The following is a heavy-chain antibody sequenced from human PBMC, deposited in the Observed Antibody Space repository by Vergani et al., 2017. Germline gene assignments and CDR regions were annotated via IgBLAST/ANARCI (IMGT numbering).Heavy chain of an antibody. V-gene: IGHV3-15*07. D-gene: IGHD2-21*01. CDR2: IKSTFDRGTT. Sequence: EVQLVESGGGIVKPGGSLRLSCVASGFSFRNAWMNWVRRTPGKGLEWVGRIKSTFDRGTTDYAAAVKGRFTISRDDSKNTLFLQMTGLKTEDIGVYYCTTDXRYCGDGSCYWLRDHHYYGMDVWGQGTTVTVSS. J-gene: IGHJ6*02. CDR1: GFSFRNAW. CDR3: TTDXRYCGDGSCYWLRDHHYYGMDV.